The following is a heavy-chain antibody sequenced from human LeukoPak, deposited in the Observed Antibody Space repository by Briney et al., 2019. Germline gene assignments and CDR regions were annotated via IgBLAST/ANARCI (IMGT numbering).Heavy chain of an antibody. CDR1: GYTLTELS. Sequence: ASVKVSCKVSGYTLTELSMHWVRQAPGKGLEWMGGFDPEDGETIYAQKFQGRVTMTEDTSTDTAYMELRSLRSEDTAVYYCATVTHYYDSSGYLYYFDYWGQGTLVTVSS. D-gene: IGHD3-22*01. V-gene: IGHV1-24*01. CDR2: FDPEDGET. CDR3: ATVTHYYDSSGYLYYFDY. J-gene: IGHJ4*02.